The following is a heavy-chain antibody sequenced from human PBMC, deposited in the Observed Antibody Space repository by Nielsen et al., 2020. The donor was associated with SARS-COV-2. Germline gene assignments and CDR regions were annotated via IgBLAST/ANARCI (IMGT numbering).Heavy chain of an antibody. Sequence: VRQMPGKGLEWVAVISYDGSNKYYADSVKGRFTISRDDYKNTLYLQMNSLRAEDTAVYYCARDLGRQDIVVVPAASRGVFDYWGQGTLVTVSS. V-gene: IGHV3-33*05. D-gene: IGHD2-2*01. CDR3: ARDLGRQDIVVVPAASRGVFDY. CDR2: ISYDGSNK. J-gene: IGHJ4*02.